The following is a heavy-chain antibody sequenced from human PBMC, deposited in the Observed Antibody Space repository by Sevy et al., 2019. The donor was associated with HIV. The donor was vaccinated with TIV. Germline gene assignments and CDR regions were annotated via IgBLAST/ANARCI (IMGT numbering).Heavy chain of an antibody. CDR3: GMPPNRCTNTSCPFHAFYM. V-gene: IGHV3-11*01. Sequence: GGSLRLSCAASGFIFSDYNYIIWIRQSPGKGLEWVSYISSSGTKYYRATVKGRFTVTRDNAKNCLYLKRNSLRVEDMALYYCGMPPNRCTNTSCPFHAFYMWGQGTMVTVSS. CDR2: ISSSGTK. D-gene: IGHD3-16*02. CDR1: GFIFSDYNY. J-gene: IGHJ3*02.